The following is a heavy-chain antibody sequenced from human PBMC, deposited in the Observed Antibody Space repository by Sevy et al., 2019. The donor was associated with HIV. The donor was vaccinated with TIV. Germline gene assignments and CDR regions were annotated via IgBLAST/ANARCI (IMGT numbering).Heavy chain of an antibody. CDR3: AKTSTVTTSALDS. CDR1: GESFVGHY. D-gene: IGHD4-17*01. Sequence: ETLSLTCGVFGESFVGHYWTWIRQPPGKGLEWIGEINHSGTANYNPSLKSRVTISVDTSNNQFSLRLSSVTAADTAVYYCAKTSTVTTSALDSWGQGTLVTVSS. CDR2: INHSGTA. J-gene: IGHJ4*02. V-gene: IGHV4-34*01.